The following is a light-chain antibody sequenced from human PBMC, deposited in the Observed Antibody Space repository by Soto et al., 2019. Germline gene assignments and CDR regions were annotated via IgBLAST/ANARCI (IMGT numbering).Light chain of an antibody. Sequence: EIVLTQSPGTLSLSPGERATLSCSASQSVSSSYLAWYQQKPGQAPRLLIYGASSRATGIPDRFSGSGSGTDFTLTISRLEPEDVSVYFCQHYGNSPPFTFGQGTKVEIK. V-gene: IGKV3-20*01. CDR3: QHYGNSPPFT. J-gene: IGKJ2*01. CDR2: GAS. CDR1: QSVSSSY.